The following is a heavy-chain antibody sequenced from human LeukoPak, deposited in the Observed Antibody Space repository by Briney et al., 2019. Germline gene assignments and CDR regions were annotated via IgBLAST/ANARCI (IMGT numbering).Heavy chain of an antibody. CDR3: ARDLIAAAGSGQGGDY. J-gene: IGHJ4*02. Sequence: SQTLSLTCTVSGGSISSGGYYWSWIRQPPGKGLEWIGYIYYSGSTYYNPSLKSRVTISVDTSKNQFSLKLSSVTAADTAVYYCARDLIAAAGSGQGGDYWGQGTLVTVSS. D-gene: IGHD6-13*01. CDR2: IYYSGST. CDR1: GGSISSGGYY. V-gene: IGHV4-30-4*01.